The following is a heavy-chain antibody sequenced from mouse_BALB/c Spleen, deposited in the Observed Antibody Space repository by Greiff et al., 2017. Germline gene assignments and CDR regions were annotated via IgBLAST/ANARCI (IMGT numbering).Heavy chain of an antibody. V-gene: IGHV1-61*01. J-gene: IGHJ2*01. CDR3: ARSKFYYGSSYALFDY. CDR2: IHPSDSET. Sequence: QVQLQQPGAELVRPGASVKLSCKASGYSFTSYWMNWVKQRPGQGLEWIGMIHPSDSETRLNQKFKDKATLTVDKSSSTAYMELSSLTSEGSAVYYRARSKFYYGSSYALFDYWGQGTTLTVSS. D-gene: IGHD1-1*01. CDR1: GYSFTSYW.